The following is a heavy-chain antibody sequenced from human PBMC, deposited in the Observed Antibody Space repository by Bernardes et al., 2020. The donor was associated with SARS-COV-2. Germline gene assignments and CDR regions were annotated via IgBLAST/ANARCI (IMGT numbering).Heavy chain of an antibody. D-gene: IGHD3-10*01. CDR1: GFTLSKYG. CDR2: IKQDGSEK. Sequence: GGSLRLSCAASGFTLSKYGMHWVRQAPGKGLEWVASIKQDGSEKYYVDSVKGRFTVSRDTARNSLYMQMNSLRAEDTAVYYCARDIATTGSWFDPWGQGTLVTVSS. J-gene: IGHJ5*02. CDR3: ARDIATTGSWFDP. V-gene: IGHV3-7*01.